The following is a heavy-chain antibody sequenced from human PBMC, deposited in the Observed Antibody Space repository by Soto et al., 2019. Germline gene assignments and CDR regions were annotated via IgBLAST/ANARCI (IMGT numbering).Heavy chain of an antibody. J-gene: IGHJ3*02. CDR1: GFTVSSNY. CDR2: IYSGGST. D-gene: IGHD3-10*01. V-gene: IGHV3-53*04. CDR3: ARLWFGELAVSDAFDI. Sequence: EVQLVESGGGLVQPGGSLRLSCAASGFTVSSNYMSWVRQAPGKGLEWVSVIYSGGSTYYADSVKGRFTISRHNSKNTLYLQMNSLRAEDTAVYYCARLWFGELAVSDAFDIWDQGTMVTVSS.